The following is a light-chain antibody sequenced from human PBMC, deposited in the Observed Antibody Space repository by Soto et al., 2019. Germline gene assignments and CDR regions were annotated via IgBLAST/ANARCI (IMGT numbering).Light chain of an antibody. V-gene: IGKV3-20*01. CDR3: QQYGSSPVT. Sequence: EIVLTQSPGTLSLSPGERATLSCRASQSVDSSFLGWYQQKPGQSPRLLIYAASSRASGIPDRFSGSGSGTDFTLTISRLEPEDFAVYYCQQYGSSPVTFGQGTKVDIK. CDR1: QSVDSSF. J-gene: IGKJ1*01. CDR2: AAS.